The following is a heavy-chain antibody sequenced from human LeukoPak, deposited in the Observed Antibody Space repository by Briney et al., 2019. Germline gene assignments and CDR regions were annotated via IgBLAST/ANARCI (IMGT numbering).Heavy chain of an antibody. CDR2: MSFDGTHI. V-gene: IGHV3-30-3*01. CDR1: GFTFSSYA. J-gene: IGHJ6*02. Sequence: GGSLRLSCAASGFTFSSYAMHWVRQAPGKGLEWVAVMSFDGTHIYYADSVKGRFTISRDNSKNTLYLQMNSLRDEDTAVYHCARCSGYGMDVWGQGTTVTVSS. CDR3: ARCSGYGMDV. D-gene: IGHD3-10*02.